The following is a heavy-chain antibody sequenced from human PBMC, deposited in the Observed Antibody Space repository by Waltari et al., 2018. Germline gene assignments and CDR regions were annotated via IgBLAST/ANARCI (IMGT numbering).Heavy chain of an antibody. CDR2: INHSGST. J-gene: IGHJ5*02. D-gene: IGHD3-22*01. CDR1: GGSFSGYY. CDR3: ARADYYDSSGYWASWFDP. V-gene: IGHV4-34*01. Sequence: QLQLQQWGAGLLKPSETLSLTCAVYGGSFSGYYWSWIRQPPGNGLEWIGEINHSGSTNYNPSLKSRVTISVDTSKNQFSLKLSSVTAADTAVYYCARADYYDSSGYWASWFDPWGQGTLVTVSS.